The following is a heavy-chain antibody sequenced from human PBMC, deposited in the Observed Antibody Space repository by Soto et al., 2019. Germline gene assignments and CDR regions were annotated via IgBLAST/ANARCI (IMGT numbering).Heavy chain of an antibody. Sequence: SETLSLTCTVSGGSISSGGYYWSWIRQHPGKGLEWIGYIYYSGSTYYNPSLKSRVTISVDTSKNQFSLKLSSVTAADTAVYYCARRASAAGILYFDYWGQGTLVTVSS. CDR3: ARRASAAGILYFDY. D-gene: IGHD6-13*01. CDR2: IYYSGST. J-gene: IGHJ4*02. CDR1: GGSISSGGYY. V-gene: IGHV4-31*03.